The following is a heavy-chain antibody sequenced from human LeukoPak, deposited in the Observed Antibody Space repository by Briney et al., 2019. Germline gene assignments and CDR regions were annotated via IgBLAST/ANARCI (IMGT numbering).Heavy chain of an antibody. J-gene: IGHJ4*02. CDR3: ARARYGSGSYAFDY. CDR1: GGSIRTYL. Sequence: PSETLSLTCTVSGGSIRTYLWNWIRQPPGKGLELIGYIYYSGSTNYNPSLKSRVTISVDTSKNQFSLKLTSVTAADTAVYYCARARYGSGSYAFDYWGQGTLLTVSS. CDR2: IYYSGST. V-gene: IGHV4-59*13. D-gene: IGHD3-10*01.